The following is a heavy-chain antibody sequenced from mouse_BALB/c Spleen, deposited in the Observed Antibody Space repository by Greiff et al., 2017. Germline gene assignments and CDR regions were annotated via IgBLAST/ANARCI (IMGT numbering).Heavy chain of an antibody. CDR2: ISSGGSYT. CDR1: GFTFSSYA. V-gene: IGHV5-9-4*01. Sequence: EVQGVESGGGLVKPGGSLKLSCAASGFTFSSYAMSWVRQSPEKRLEWVAEISSGGSYTYYPDTVTGRFTISRDNAKNTLYLEMSSLRSEDTAMYYFARGYYGSSYDYAMDYWGQGTSVTVSS. D-gene: IGHD1-1*01. CDR3: ARGYYGSSYDYAMDY. J-gene: IGHJ4*01.